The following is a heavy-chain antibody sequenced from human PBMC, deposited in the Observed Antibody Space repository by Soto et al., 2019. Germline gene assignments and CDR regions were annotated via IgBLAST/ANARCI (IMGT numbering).Heavy chain of an antibody. CDR1: GYTFTRYG. V-gene: IGHV1-18*01. CDR3: AKNGQPPYYYYGLDV. CDR2: ISGYNGDT. Sequence: QGHLVQSGAEVKKPGTSVKVSCKASGYTFTRYGISWVRQAPGQGLEWMGWISGYNGDTNYAQNRQDRVTMTIDTSTSTAYMELRSLTSDDTAVYYCAKNGQPPYYYYGLDVWGQGTTVTVSS. J-gene: IGHJ6*02. D-gene: IGHD2-8*01.